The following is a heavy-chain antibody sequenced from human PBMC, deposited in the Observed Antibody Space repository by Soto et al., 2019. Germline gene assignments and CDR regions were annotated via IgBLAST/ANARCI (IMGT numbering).Heavy chain of an antibody. CDR2: IYYSGST. J-gene: IGHJ4*02. CDR1: GGSISSSSYY. Sequence: PSETLSLTCTVSGGSISSSSYYWGWIRQPPGKGLEWIGSIYYSGSTYYNPSLKILVTISVDTSKNHFSLKLSSVTAADTSVYYCARLVKRELLWFGELSRYRGHFDYWGQGTLVTVSS. D-gene: IGHD3-10*01. CDR3: ARLVKRELLWFGELSRYRGHFDY. V-gene: IGHV4-39*01.